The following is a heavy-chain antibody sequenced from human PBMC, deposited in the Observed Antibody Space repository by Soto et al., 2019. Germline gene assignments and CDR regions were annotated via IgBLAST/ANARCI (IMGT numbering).Heavy chain of an antibody. D-gene: IGHD1-26*01. CDR1: GFTFNTYG. CDR3: ARSPQPTRGIHWYFDL. J-gene: IGHJ2*01. Sequence: PGGSLRLSCAASGFTFNTYGMHWVRQAPGKGLEWVAAISYDGINKYYVGSVKGRFTISRDNSKNTLYVQMNSLRAEDTALYYCARSPQPTRGIHWYFDLWGRGSLVTVSS. CDR2: ISYDGINK. V-gene: IGHV3-30*03.